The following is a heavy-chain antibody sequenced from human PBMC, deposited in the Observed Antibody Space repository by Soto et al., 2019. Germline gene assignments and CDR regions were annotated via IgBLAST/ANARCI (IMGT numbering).Heavy chain of an antibody. CDR2: ISGSGGST. CDR3: AKAGYCSGGSCYARVWYFDL. J-gene: IGHJ2*01. D-gene: IGHD2-15*01. V-gene: IGHV3-23*01. Sequence: EVQLLESGGGLVQPGGSLRLSCAASGFTFSSYAMSWVRQAPGKGLEWVSAISGSGGSTYYADSVKGRFTISRDNSKNTLYLQMNSLRAEDTAVYYCAKAGYCSGGSCYARVWYFDLWGRGTLVTVSS. CDR1: GFTFSSYA.